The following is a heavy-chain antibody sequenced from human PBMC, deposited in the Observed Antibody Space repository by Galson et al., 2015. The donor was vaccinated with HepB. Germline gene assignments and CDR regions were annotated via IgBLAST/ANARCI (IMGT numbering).Heavy chain of an antibody. V-gene: IGHV1-69*13. CDR1: GGTFSSYA. CDR2: IIPIYGIA. D-gene: IGHD1-1*01. CDR3: AREGTTMEHYFDY. J-gene: IGHJ4*02. Sequence: SVKVSCKASGGTFSSYAISWVRQAPGQGLEWMGGIIPIYGIANYAQKFQDRVTITADESTSTVYMEVSSLRSEDTAVYYCAREGTTMEHYFDYWGQGTLVTVSS.